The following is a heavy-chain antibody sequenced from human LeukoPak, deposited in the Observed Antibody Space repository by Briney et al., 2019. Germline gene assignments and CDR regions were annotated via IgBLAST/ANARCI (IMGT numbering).Heavy chain of an antibody. V-gene: IGHV3-23*01. CDR2: ISGSGGST. Sequence: HPGGSLRLSCAASGFTFSSYAMSWVRQAPGKGLEWVSAISGSGGSTYYADSVKGRFTISRDNSKNTLYLQMNSLRAEDTAVYYCAKSEGLRRTSSFDYWGQGTLVTVSS. J-gene: IGHJ4*02. D-gene: IGHD4-17*01. CDR3: AKSEGLRRTSSFDY. CDR1: GFTFSSYA.